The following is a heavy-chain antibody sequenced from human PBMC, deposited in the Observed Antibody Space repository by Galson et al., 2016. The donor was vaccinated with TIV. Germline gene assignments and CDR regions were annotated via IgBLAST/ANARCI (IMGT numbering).Heavy chain of an antibody. D-gene: IGHD6-19*01. CDR2: IKEDGTEK. Sequence: SLRLSCAASGITSRSYWLSWVRQAPGKGLEWVANIKEDGTEKYYVDPVKGRFTISRDNNAKNSLYLQMNSLRDEDTAVYYCARDSSGWSFDYWGQGTLVTVSS. V-gene: IGHV3-7*01. CDR1: GITSRSYW. J-gene: IGHJ4*02. CDR3: ARDSSGWSFDY.